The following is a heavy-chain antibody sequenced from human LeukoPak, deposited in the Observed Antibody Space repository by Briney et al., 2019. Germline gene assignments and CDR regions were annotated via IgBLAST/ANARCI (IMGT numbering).Heavy chain of an antibody. CDR1: GFTFSDYN. D-gene: IGHD3-16*01. V-gene: IGHV4-59*01. CDR2: IHYSGST. J-gene: IGHJ4*02. CDR3: ARTFWGTYIDY. Sequence: GSLRLSCAASGFTFSDYNMRWIRQPPGKGLEWIGYIHYSGSTNYNPSLKSRVAISLDTSNNQFSLKLSSVTAADTAVYYCARTFWGTYIDYWGQGTLVTVSS.